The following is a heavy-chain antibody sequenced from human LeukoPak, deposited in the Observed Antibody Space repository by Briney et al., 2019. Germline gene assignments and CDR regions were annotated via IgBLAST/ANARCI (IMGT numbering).Heavy chain of an antibody. Sequence: GGSVRLSCAASGFTFDRYWMHWVRQTPGKRLVWVSRINQDGRYITYADSVQGRFTISRDTAKNTLFLQMNSLRAEDTAVYYCARGSMVGGALQYWGQGALVTVSS. CDR1: GFTFDRYW. CDR2: INQDGRYI. D-gene: IGHD2-8*01. J-gene: IGHJ4*02. CDR3: ARGSMVGGALQY. V-gene: IGHV3-74*01.